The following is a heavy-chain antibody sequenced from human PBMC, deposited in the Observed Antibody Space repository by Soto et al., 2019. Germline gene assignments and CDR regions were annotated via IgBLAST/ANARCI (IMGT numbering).Heavy chain of an antibody. CDR3: ARDLAWAFDS. Sequence: GSLRLSCAASGFTFSTFSMNWVRQAPGKGLEWLSYIGGSGGSISYADSVKGRFTISRDNGKNTLYLQMSSLRDEDTAVYYCARDLAWAFDSWGQGALVTVSS. V-gene: IGHV3-48*02. J-gene: IGHJ4*02. CDR2: IGGSGGSI. CDR1: GFTFSTFS. D-gene: IGHD1-26*01.